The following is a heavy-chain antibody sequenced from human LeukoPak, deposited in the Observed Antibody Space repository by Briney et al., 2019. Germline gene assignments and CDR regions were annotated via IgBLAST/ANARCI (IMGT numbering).Heavy chain of an antibody. D-gene: IGHD3-10*01. Sequence: GGSLRLSCAASGFTFSSYAMRWVRQAPGKGLEWVSAISGSGGSTYYADSVKGRFTISRDNSKNTLYLQMNSLRAEDTAVYYCAKGPSVWFGELLSFLFDYWGQGTLVTVSS. CDR3: AKGPSVWFGELLSFLFDY. CDR1: GFTFSSYA. CDR2: ISGSGGST. J-gene: IGHJ4*02. V-gene: IGHV3-23*01.